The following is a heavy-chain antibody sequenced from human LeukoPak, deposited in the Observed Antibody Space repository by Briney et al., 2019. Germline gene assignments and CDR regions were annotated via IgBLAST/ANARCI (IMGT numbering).Heavy chain of an antibody. Sequence: QPGGSLRLSCAASGFTFSSYAMSWVRQAPGKGLEWVSAISGSGGSTYYADSVKGRFTISRDNSKNTLYLQMNSLRAEDTAVYYCGRGSGYYRVVDYWGQGTLVTVSS. V-gene: IGHV3-23*01. J-gene: IGHJ4*02. CDR2: ISGSGGST. CDR3: GRGSGYYRVVDY. CDR1: GFTFSSYA. D-gene: IGHD3-3*01.